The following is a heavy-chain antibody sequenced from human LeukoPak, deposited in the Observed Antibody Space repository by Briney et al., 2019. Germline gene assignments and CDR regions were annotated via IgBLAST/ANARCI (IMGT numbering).Heavy chain of an antibody. D-gene: IGHD1-26*01. V-gene: IGHV3-23*01. CDR3: AKSDRGSPPAENLQH. Sequence: GGSLRLSCAAPGFTFSSYAMSWVRQAPGKGLEWVSAISGRGDRIYYADSVKGRFTISGDNSKNTLYLQMNSLRAEDMAVYFCAKSDRGSPPAENLQHWGQGTLVTVSS. CDR1: GFTFSSYA. CDR2: ISGRGDRI. J-gene: IGHJ1*01.